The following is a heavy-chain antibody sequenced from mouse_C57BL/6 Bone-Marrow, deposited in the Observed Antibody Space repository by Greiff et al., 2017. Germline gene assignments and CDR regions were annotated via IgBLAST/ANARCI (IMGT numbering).Heavy chain of an antibody. CDR2: IDPSDSET. Sequence: VQLQQPGAALVRPGSSVKLSCKASGYTFTSYWMHWVKQRPIQGLEWIGNIDPSDSETHYNQKFKDKATLTVDKSSSTAYMQLSSLTSEDSAVYYCAIGYYYGSSYVCYWYFEVWGTGTTVTVSS. V-gene: IGHV1-52*01. D-gene: IGHD1-1*01. CDR3: AIGYYYGSSYVCYWYFEV. J-gene: IGHJ1*03. CDR1: GYTFTSYW.